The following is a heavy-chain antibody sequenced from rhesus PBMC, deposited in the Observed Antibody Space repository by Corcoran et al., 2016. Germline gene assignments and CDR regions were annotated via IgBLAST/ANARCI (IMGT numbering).Heavy chain of an antibody. CDR3: ARAGSGSYYGLDS. Sequence: QVQLQESGPGLVKPSETLSLTCAVSGGSISSGYYYWSWIRQPPGKGREWIGDSTYSGSTSYNPSLKSRDTISRDTSKNQFSLKLSSVTAADTAVYYCARAGSGSYYGLDSWGQGVVVTVSS. D-gene: IGHD2-21*01. CDR2: STYSGST. V-gene: IGHV4-122*02. CDR1: GGSISSGYYY. J-gene: IGHJ6*01.